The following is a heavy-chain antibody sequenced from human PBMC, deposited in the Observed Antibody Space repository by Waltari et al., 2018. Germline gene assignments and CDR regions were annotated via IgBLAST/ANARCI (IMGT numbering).Heavy chain of an antibody. CDR2: ISWNSGSL. Sequence: EVQLVESGGGLVQPGRSLRLSCAASGFTFDDYAMHWVRQAPGKGLEWVSGISWNSGSLGYADSVKGRFTISRDNAKKSLYLQMNSLRAEDTALYYCAKALPSYCGGDCYPDYWGQGTLVTVSS. CDR1: GFTFDDYA. CDR3: AKALPSYCGGDCYPDY. D-gene: IGHD2-21*02. V-gene: IGHV3-9*01. J-gene: IGHJ4*02.